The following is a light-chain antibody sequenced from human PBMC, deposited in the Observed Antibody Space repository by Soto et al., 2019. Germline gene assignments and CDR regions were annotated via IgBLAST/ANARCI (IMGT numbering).Light chain of an antibody. CDR1: QGISSY. V-gene: IGKV1-8*01. CDR2: AAS. CDR3: QQYYSYPPT. J-gene: IGKJ1*01. Sequence: AIRMTQSPSSFSASTGDRVTITCRASQGISSYLAWYQQKPGKAPKLLIYAASTFQSGVPSRFSGSGSGTDFTLTISCLQAEDFATYYGQQYYSYPPTFGQGTKVESK.